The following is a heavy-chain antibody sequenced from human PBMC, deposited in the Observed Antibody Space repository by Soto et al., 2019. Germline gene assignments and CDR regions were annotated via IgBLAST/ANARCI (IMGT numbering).Heavy chain of an antibody. Sequence: LSLTCTVSGGSISSGGYYWSWIRQHPGKGLEWIGYIYYSGSTYYNPSLKSRVTISVDTSKNQFSLKLSSVTAADTAVYYCARERYSSSWYTSDSYYYYGMDVWGQGTTVTVSS. CDR1: GGSISSGGYY. V-gene: IGHV4-31*03. CDR2: IYYSGST. J-gene: IGHJ6*02. CDR3: ARERYSSSWYTSDSYYYYGMDV. D-gene: IGHD6-13*01.